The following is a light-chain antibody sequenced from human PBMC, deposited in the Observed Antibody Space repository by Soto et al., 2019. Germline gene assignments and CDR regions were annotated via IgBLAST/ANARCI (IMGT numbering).Light chain of an antibody. V-gene: IGLV2-23*02. Sequence: QSVLTQPASVSGSPGQSITISCTGTSSDVGSYNLVSWYQHHPGKAPKLMIYELTKRPSGVSNRFSGSKSGNTASLTISGVQAEDEADYYCCSYAGSSTLVFGGGTQLTVL. CDR2: ELT. J-gene: IGLJ2*01. CDR1: SSDVGSYNL. CDR3: CSYAGSSTLV.